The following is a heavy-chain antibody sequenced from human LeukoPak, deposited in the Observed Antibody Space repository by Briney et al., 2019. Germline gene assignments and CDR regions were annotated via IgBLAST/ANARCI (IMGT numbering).Heavy chain of an antibody. CDR1: DGSINSYY. CDR3: ATTPNPNYFDY. Sequence: SETLSLTCSVSDGSINSYYWNWIRQPPGKGLEWIDYISYSGSTNYNPSLKSRVTISVDTSKSQFSLKMSSVTAADTAVYYCATTPNPNYFDYWGQGALVTVSS. J-gene: IGHJ4*02. V-gene: IGHV4-59*01. CDR2: ISYSGST.